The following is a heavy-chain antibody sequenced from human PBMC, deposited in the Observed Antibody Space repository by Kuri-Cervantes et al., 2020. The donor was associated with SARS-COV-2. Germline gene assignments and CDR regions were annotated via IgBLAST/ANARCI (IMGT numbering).Heavy chain of an antibody. V-gene: IGHV4-59*12. Sequence: SETLSLTCTVSGGSISSYYWSWIRQPPGKGLEWIGYIYYSGSTNYNPSLKSRVTISVDTSKKQFSLKLTSVTAADTAVYFCASGGYDTGWKFWGQGALVTVSS. CDR1: GGSISSYY. J-gene: IGHJ4*02. CDR2: IYYSGST. CDR3: ASGGYDTGWKF. D-gene: IGHD6-19*01.